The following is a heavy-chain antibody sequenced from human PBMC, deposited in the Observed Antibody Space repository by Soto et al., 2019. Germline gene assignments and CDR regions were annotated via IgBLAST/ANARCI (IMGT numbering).Heavy chain of an antibody. D-gene: IGHD6-19*01. CDR1: GYSFTNNH. CDR2: INAGNGDT. Sequence: QVQLVQSGAEVKKPGASVKVSCKASGYSFTNNHIHWARQAPGQGLEWVGWINAGNGDTRYSQKSQGRVTVTRDTSANTAYMELSSLRSEDTAVYYCAREAAGWYHDYWGQGTLVTVSS. V-gene: IGHV1-3*01. CDR3: AREAAGWYHDY. J-gene: IGHJ4*02.